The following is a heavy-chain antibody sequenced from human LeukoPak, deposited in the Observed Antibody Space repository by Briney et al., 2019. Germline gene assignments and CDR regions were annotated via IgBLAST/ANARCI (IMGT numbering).Heavy chain of an antibody. CDR1: GGSFSGYY. CDR2: INHSGST. Sequence: SETLSLTCAVYGGSFSGYYWSWIRQPPGKGLEWIGEINHSGSTNYNPSLKSRVSISVDTSKNQFSLKLSSVTAADTAVYYCASRDGWSGSYHGFDPWGQGTLVTVSS. V-gene: IGHV4-34*01. J-gene: IGHJ5*02. CDR3: ASRDGWSGSYHGFDP. D-gene: IGHD1-26*01.